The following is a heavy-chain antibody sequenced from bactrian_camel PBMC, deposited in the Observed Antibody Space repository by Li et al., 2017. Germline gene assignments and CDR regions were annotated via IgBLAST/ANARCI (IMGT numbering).Heavy chain of an antibody. J-gene: IGHJ4*01. D-gene: IGHD5*01. V-gene: IGHV3S1*01. CDR1: GFTFSGYW. CDR2: INSGGGNT. Sequence: VQLVESGGGLVQPGGSLTLSCSASGFTFSGYWMYWVRQTPAKGLEWVSDINSGGGNTNYADSVKGRFTTSRDNAKNTLYLQLSNVKSEDTGMYFCVKDVGSLWVGYEGDFWGQGTQVTVS. CDR3: VKDVGSLWVGYEGDF.